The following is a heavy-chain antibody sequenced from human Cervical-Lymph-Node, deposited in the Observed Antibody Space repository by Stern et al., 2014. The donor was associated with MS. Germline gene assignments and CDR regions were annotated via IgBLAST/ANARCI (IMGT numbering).Heavy chain of an antibody. CDR2: VSNTGGAA. CDR1: GFNLRDSS. Sequence: EVQLVESGRNLGQPGGSLRLSCAASGFNLRDSSMRWVRQAPGKGLEWVSFVSNTGGAAYYADSVTVRFIISRDMASNSPYLQLDILRDEDTAVYYCVRTWRENAFDSWGQGILVTVSS. V-gene: IGHV3-48*02. D-gene: IGHD5-24*01. J-gene: IGHJ4*02. CDR3: VRTWRENAFDS.